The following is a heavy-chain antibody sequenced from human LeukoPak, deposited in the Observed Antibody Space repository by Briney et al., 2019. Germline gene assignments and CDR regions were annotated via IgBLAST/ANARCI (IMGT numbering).Heavy chain of an antibody. Sequence: GGSLRLSCAASGFTFSSYEMNWVRQAPGKGLEWVSYISSSGSTIYYADSVKGRFTISRHNAKNSLYLQMNSLRAEDTAVYYCARGEKQWLVFLCGPFDYWGQGTLVTVSS. CDR3: ARGEKQWLVFLCGPFDY. V-gene: IGHV3-48*03. CDR1: GFTFSSYE. D-gene: IGHD6-19*01. CDR2: ISSSGSTI. J-gene: IGHJ4*02.